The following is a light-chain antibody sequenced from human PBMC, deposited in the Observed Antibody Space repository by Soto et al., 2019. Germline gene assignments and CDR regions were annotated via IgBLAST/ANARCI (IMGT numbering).Light chain of an antibody. CDR3: QVWDSPTAHYV. V-gene: IGLV3-21*02. CDR2: DDS. J-gene: IGLJ1*01. Sequence: SYELTQPPSVSVAPGQTARITCGGNDLGGRNVHWYQHKTGQAPVLVVYDDSDRPSGIPERFSGFKSANTATLTIARVEAGDEADYYCQVWDSPTAHYVFATGTKVTVL. CDR1: DLGGRN.